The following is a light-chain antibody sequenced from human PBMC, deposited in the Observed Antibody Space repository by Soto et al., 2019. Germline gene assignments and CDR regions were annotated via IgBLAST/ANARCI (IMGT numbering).Light chain of an antibody. CDR1: QSVSSN. CDR3: QQYGSTPT. J-gene: IGKJ1*01. CDR2: GAS. Sequence: EIVMTQSPATLSVSPGERAALSCRASQSVSSNLAWYQQKPGQAPRLLIYGASSRPTGIPDRFTGSGSGTDFTLTISRLEPEDFAVYYCQQYGSTPTFGQGTKVDIK. V-gene: IGKV3-20*01.